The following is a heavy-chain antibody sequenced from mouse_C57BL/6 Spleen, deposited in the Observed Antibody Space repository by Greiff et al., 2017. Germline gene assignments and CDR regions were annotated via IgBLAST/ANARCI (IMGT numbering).Heavy chain of an antibody. CDR1: GFTFTDYY. D-gene: IGHD1-1*01. V-gene: IGHV7-3*01. CDR3: GSTTDYAMDY. Sequence: EVKLVESGGGLVQPGGSLSLSCAASGFTFTDYYMSWVRQPPGKALEWLGFIRNKANGYTTEYSASVKGRFTISSDNSQSILYLQMNALRAEDSATYYCGSTTDYAMDYWGQGTSVTVSS. CDR2: IRNKANGYTT. J-gene: IGHJ4*01.